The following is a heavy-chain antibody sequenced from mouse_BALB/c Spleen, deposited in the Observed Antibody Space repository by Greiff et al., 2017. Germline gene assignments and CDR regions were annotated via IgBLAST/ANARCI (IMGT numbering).Heavy chain of an antibody. CDR1: GFTFSSYA. J-gene: IGHJ3*01. CDR2: ISSGGST. V-gene: IGHV5-6-5*01. D-gene: IGHD2-14*01. Sequence: EVNVVESGGGLVKPGGSLKLSCAASGFTFSSYAMSWVRQTPEKRLEWVASISSGGSTYYPDSVKGRFTISRDNARNILYLQMSSLRSEDTAMYYCARGDYRYDEGFAYWGQGTLVTVSA. CDR3: ARGDYRYDEGFAY.